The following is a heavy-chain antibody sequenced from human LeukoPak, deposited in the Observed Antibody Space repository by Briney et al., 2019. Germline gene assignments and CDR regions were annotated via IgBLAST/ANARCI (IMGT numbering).Heavy chain of an antibody. CDR1: GYTFTGYY. V-gene: IGHV1-2*02. Sequence: ASVKVSCKASGYTFTGYYIHWVRQAPGQGLEWMGWIDPNSGDTNYAQKFQGGVTMTRDTSISTAYMELSRLRSDDTAVYYCAREEGVGAVPFDYWGQGTLVTVSS. CDR3: AREEGVGAVPFDY. CDR2: IDPNSGDT. D-gene: IGHD1-26*01. J-gene: IGHJ4*02.